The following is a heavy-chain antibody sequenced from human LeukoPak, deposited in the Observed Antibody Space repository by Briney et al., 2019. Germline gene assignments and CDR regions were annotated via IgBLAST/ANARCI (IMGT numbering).Heavy chain of an antibody. CDR3: AKVGIDWLSYRDDAFDI. CDR2: ISYDGSNK. V-gene: IGHV3-30*18. CDR1: GFTFSSYS. Sequence: GGSLRLSCAASGFTFSSYSMNWVRQAPGKGLEWVAVISYDGSNKYYADSVKGRFTISRDNSKNTLYLQMNSLRAEDTAVYYCAKVGIDWLSYRDDAFDIWGQGTMVTVSS. D-gene: IGHD3-9*01. J-gene: IGHJ3*02.